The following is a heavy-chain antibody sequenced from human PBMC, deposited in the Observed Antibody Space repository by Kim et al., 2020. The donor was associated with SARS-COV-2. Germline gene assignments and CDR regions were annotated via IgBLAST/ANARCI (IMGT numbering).Heavy chain of an antibody. V-gene: IGHV3-21*01. CDR2: ISSSSSYI. CDR3: AREGHYYDSSGLDY. D-gene: IGHD3-22*01. J-gene: IGHJ4*02. CDR1: GFTFSSYS. Sequence: GGSLRLSCAASGFTFSSYSMNWVRQAPGKGLEWVSSISSSSSYIYYADSVKGRFTISRDNAKNSLYLQMNSLRAEDTAVYYCAREGHYYDSSGLDYWGQGTLVTVSS.